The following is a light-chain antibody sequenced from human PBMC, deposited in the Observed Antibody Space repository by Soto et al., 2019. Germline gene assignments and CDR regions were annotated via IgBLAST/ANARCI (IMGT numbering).Light chain of an antibody. Sequence: EIVLTQSPGTLSLSPGERATLSCRASQSVSSSYLAWYQQKPGQAPRILIYGASSRATGIPDRLSGSGSGTDFTLTISRMEPEDFAVYYCQQYGSSPTFGQGTKVDIK. J-gene: IGKJ1*01. CDR3: QQYGSSPT. CDR1: QSVSSSY. CDR2: GAS. V-gene: IGKV3-20*01.